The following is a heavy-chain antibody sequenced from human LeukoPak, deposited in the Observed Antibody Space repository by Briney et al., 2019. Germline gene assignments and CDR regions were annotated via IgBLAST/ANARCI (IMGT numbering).Heavy chain of an antibody. D-gene: IGHD6-13*01. CDR1: GGSISSSNW. Sequence: PSGTLSLTCAVSGGSISSSNWWSWVRQPPGKGLEWIGEIYHSGSTNYNPSLKSRVTISVDKSKNQFSLKLSSVTAADTAVYYCAREVEGAAAGSFDYWGQGTLVTVSS. CDR3: AREVEGAAAGSFDY. V-gene: IGHV4-4*02. J-gene: IGHJ4*02. CDR2: IYHSGST.